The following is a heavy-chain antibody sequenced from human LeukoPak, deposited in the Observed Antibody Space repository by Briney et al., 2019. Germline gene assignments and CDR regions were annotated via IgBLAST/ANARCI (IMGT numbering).Heavy chain of an antibody. CDR3: ATSRAFRGAYYFDH. CDR1: GGSISNYY. V-gene: IGHV4-59*01. D-gene: IGHD3-10*01. CDR2: IYYTGST. Sequence: SETLSLTCTVSGGSISNYYWSWVRQPPGKGLEWIAYIYYTGSTNYNPSLKSRVTISIDTSKNQFSLKLSSVTAADTAVYYCATSRAFRGAYYFDHWGQGTLVTVSS. J-gene: IGHJ4*02.